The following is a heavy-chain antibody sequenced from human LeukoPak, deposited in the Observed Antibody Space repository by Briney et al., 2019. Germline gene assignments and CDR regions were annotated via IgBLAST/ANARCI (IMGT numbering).Heavy chain of an antibody. V-gene: IGHV1-69*02. Sequence: ASVKVSCKASGGTFSSYTISWVRQAPGQGLEWMGRIIPILGIANYAQKFQGRVTITADESTSTAYVELSSLRSEDTALYYCARVVYGSGNYRYYYYYMDVWGGGTTVTVSS. D-gene: IGHD3-10*01. CDR2: IIPILGIA. CDR3: ARVVYGSGNYRYYYYYMDV. J-gene: IGHJ6*03. CDR1: GGTFSSYT.